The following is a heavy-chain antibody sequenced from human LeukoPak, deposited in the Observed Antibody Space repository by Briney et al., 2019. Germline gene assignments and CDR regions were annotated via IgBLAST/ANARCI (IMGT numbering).Heavy chain of an antibody. CDR1: GYTFTSYY. CDR2: INPSGGST. Sequence: ASVKVSCKASGYTFTSYYIHWVRQAPGQGLEWMGIINPSGGSTNYAQKFQGRVTMTRDTSTTTVYMELSSLRSEGTAVYYCARDRGCGTNCYSAFDIWGQGTIITVSS. CDR3: ARDRGCGTNCYSAFDI. D-gene: IGHD2-21*02. V-gene: IGHV1-46*01. J-gene: IGHJ3*02.